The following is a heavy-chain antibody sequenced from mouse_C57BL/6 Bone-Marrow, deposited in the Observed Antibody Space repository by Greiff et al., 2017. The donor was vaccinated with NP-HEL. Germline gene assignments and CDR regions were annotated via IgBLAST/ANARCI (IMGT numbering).Heavy chain of an antibody. Sequence: EVQGVESGGGLVQPGGSMKLSCVASGFTFSNYWMNWVRQSPEKGLEWVAQIRLKSDNYATHYAESVKGRFTISRDDSKSSVYLQMNNLRAEDTGIYYCTVDGYYFDYWGQGTTLTVSS. V-gene: IGHV6-3*01. J-gene: IGHJ2*01. CDR1: GFTFSNYW. CDR2: IRLKSDNYAT. D-gene: IGHD2-3*01. CDR3: TVDGYYFDY.